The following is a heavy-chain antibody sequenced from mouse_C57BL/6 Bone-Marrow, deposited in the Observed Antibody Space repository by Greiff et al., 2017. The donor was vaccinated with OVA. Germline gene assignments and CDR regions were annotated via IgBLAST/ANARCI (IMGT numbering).Heavy chain of an antibody. V-gene: IGHV5-17*01. J-gene: IGHJ1*03. Sequence: EVKLVESGGGLVKPGGSLKLSCAASGFTFSDYGMHWVRQAPEKGLEWVAYISSGSSTIYYADTVKGRFPISRDTAKNTLFLQMTSLRSEDTAMYYCARINYWDFDVWGTGTTVTVSS. CDR3: ARINYWDFDV. CDR2: ISSGSSTI. CDR1: GFTFSDYG.